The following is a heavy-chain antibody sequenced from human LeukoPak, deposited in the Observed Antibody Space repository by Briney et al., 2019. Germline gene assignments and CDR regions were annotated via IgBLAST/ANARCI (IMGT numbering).Heavy chain of an antibody. V-gene: IGHV3-21*01. D-gene: IGHD6-19*01. Sequence: GGSLRLSCAASGFTFSNAWMSRVRQAPGKGLEWVSSISSSSSYIYYADSVKGRFTISRDNAKNSLYLQMNSLRAEDTAVYYCARDRQIAVADAFDYWGQGTLVTVSS. CDR2: ISSSSSYI. J-gene: IGHJ4*02. CDR3: ARDRQIAVADAFDY. CDR1: GFTFSNAW.